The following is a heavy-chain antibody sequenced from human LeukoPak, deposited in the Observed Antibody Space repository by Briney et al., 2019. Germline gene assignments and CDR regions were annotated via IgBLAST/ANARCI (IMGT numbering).Heavy chain of an antibody. V-gene: IGHV1-2*02. CDR3: ARGVKDLYYYYYYMDV. J-gene: IGHJ6*03. Sequence: GASVKVSCKASGYTFTGYYMHWVRQAPGQGLEWMGWINPNSGGTNYAQKFQGRVTMTRDTSTSTAYMELSRLRSDDTAVYYCARGVKDLYYYYYYMDVWGKGTTVTVSS. CDR1: GYTFTGYY. CDR2: INPNSGGT.